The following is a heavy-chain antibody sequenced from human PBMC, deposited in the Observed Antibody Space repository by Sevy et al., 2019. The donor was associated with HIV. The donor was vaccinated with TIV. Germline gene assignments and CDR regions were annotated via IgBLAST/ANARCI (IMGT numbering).Heavy chain of an antibody. Sequence: GGSLRLSCVTSGFTFRTSGMHWVRQSPGKGLEWVAIISYDEAHKNYADSVRGRFSISKDNSKNTLYLQMSSLKTEDTAVYYCARLALTTVTRGYYFDYWGQGTLVTVSS. CDR3: ARLALTTVTRGYYFDY. CDR2: ISYDEAHK. CDR1: GFTFRTSG. J-gene: IGHJ4*02. D-gene: IGHD4-17*01. V-gene: IGHV3-30*03.